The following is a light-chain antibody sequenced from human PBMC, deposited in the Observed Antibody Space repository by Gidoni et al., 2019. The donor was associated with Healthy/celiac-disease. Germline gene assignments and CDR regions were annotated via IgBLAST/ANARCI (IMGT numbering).Light chain of an antibody. CDR3: QKYNSALYT. V-gene: IGKV1-27*01. J-gene: IGKJ5*01. CDR2: AAS. Sequence: DIQMPHPPSSLSASVGDRVTITCRASQGISNYLDWYQQKPGTVPKLLIYAASTLQSGVPSRFSGSGSGTDFTLTISSLQPEDVATYYCQKYNSALYTFGQGTRLEIK. CDR1: QGISNY.